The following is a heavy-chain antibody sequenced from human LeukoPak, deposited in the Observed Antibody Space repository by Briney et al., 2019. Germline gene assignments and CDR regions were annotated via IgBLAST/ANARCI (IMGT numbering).Heavy chain of an antibody. J-gene: IGHJ2*01. CDR2: ITRYGNT. D-gene: IGHD2-21*01. CDR1: GGPVSGYY. CDR3: ARLDQLIVDYWYFDL. V-gene: IGHV4-34*01. Sequence: SETLSLTCGVSGGPVSGYYWSWLRQSPGKGLEWIGEITRYGNTNYNPSLKSRVIISKDTSKSQISLTLISLTAADTAVYFCARLDQLIVDYWYFDLWGRGTQVTVSS.